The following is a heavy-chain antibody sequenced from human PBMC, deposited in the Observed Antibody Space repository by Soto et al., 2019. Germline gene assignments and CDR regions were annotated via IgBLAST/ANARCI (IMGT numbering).Heavy chain of an antibody. CDR1: GGTFSSYA. Sequence: QVQLVQSGAEVKKPGSSVKVSCKASGGTFSSYAISWVRQAPGQGLEWMGEIIPIFGTANYAQKFQGRVTITADESTSTAYIELSSLRSEDTAVYYCATDRRPSSGYYPYWFDPWGQGTLVTVSS. CDR3: ATDRRPSSGYYPYWFDP. J-gene: IGHJ5*02. V-gene: IGHV1-69*12. D-gene: IGHD3-22*01. CDR2: IIPIFGTA.